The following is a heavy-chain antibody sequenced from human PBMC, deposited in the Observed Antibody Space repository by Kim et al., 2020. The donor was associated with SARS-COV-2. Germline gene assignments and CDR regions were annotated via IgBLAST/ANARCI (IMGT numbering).Heavy chain of an antibody. Sequence: GGSLRLSCAASGFTFSSYWMHWVRQAPGKGLVWVSRINSDGSSTSYADSVKGRFTISRDNAKNTLYLQMNSLRAEDTAVYYCAREGKIAGFDYWGQGTLVTVSS. V-gene: IGHV3-74*01. CDR1: GFTFSSYW. CDR2: INSDGSST. J-gene: IGHJ4*02. CDR3: AREGKIAGFDY. D-gene: IGHD6-13*01.